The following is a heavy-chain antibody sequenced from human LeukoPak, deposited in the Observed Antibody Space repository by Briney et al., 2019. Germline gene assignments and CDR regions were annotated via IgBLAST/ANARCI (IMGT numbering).Heavy chain of an antibody. D-gene: IGHD4-17*01. CDR3: ARTGPYSDVYYVDH. V-gene: IGHV1-18*01. Sequence: ASVKVSCKTSGYTFTSYGLTWVRQAPGQGPEYMGWIRPYNGDTNYPQKFQGRVTLTTDTSTSTAYMDLRSLRSDDTALYYCARTGPYSDVYYVDHWGQGTLVTVSS. J-gene: IGHJ4*02. CDR2: IRPYNGDT. CDR1: GYTFTSYG.